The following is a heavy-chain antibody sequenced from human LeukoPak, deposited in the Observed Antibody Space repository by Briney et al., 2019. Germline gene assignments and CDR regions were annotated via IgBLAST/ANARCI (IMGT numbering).Heavy chain of an antibody. V-gene: IGHV4-34*01. Sequence: SETLSLTCAVYGGSFSGYYWSWIRRPPGRGLEWIGEINHSGSTNYNPSLKSRVTISVDTSKNQFSLKLSSVTAADTAVYYCARFLPRYGKGLDYWGQGTLVTVSS. J-gene: IGHJ4*02. CDR1: GGSFSGYY. CDR2: INHSGST. D-gene: IGHD4-17*01. CDR3: ARFLPRYGKGLDY.